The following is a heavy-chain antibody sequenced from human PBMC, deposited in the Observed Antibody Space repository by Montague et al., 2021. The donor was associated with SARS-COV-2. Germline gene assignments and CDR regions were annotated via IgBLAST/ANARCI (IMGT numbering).Heavy chain of an antibody. J-gene: IGHJ6*02. D-gene: IGHD5-18*01. CDR1: GFTFSSYS. CDR2: ISSSSSTI. CDR3: ARDLGLVPAMVYYYYYGMDV. Sequence: SLRLSCAASGFTFSSYSMNWVRQAPGKGLEWVPYISSSSSTIYYADSVKGRFTISRDNAKNSLYLQMNSLRDEDTAVYYCARDLGLVPAMVYYYYYGMDVWGQGTTVTVSS. V-gene: IGHV3-48*02.